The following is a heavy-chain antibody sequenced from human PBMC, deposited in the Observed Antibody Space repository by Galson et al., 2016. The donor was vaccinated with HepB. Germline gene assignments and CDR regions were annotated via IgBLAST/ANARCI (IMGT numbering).Heavy chain of an antibody. CDR3: ARDFGYCSSTSCYKGGLFYYYGMDV. CDR1: GFTFSTYN. J-gene: IGHJ6*02. Sequence: SLRLSCAASGFTFSTYNMNWVRQAPGKGLEWVSSFSNSNSYIYYTDSVKGRFTISRDNAKNSLYLQMNSLRAEDTAVYYCARDFGYCSSTSCYKGGLFYYYGMDVWGQGTTVTVSS. D-gene: IGHD2-2*02. V-gene: IGHV3-21*01. CDR2: FSNSNSYI.